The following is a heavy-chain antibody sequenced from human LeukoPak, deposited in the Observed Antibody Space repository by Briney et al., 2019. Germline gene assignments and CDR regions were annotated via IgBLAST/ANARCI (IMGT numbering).Heavy chain of an antibody. CDR3: ARDRRDMATTDAFDI. V-gene: IGHV1-46*01. D-gene: IGHD5-24*01. J-gene: IGHJ3*02. CDR1: GYTFTSYY. CDR2: INPSGGST. Sequence: ASVKVSCKASGYTFTSYYMHWVRQAPGQGLEWMGIINPSGGSTSYAQKFQGRVTMTRDTSTSTVYMELSSLRSEDTAVYYCARDRRDMATTDAFDIWGQGTMVTVSS.